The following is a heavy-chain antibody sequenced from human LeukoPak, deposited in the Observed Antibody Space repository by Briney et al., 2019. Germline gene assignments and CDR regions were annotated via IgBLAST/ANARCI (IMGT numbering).Heavy chain of an antibody. CDR3: ARDLFGGSSSGFDY. CDR1: GGTFSSYA. J-gene: IGHJ4*02. Sequence: GSSVKVSCKASGGTFSSYAISWVREAPGQGLEWMGRIIPIFGTANYAQKFQGRVTITTDESTSTAYMELSSLRSEDTAVYYCARDLFGGSSSGFDYWGQGTLVTVSS. V-gene: IGHV1-69*05. D-gene: IGHD6-6*01. CDR2: IIPIFGTA.